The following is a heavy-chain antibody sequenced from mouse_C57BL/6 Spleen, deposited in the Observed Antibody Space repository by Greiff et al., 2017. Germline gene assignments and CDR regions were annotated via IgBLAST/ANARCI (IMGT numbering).Heavy chain of an antibody. CDR1: GFTFSNYW. CDR3: TGGYVFDY. V-gene: IGHV6-3*01. CDR2: IRLKSDNYAT. Sequence: EVKLVESGGGLVQPGGSMKLSCVASGFTFSNYWMNWVRQSPEKGLEWVAQIRLKSDNYATHYAESVKGRFTISRDDSKSSGYLQKNNVRAEDTGIYYCTGGYVFDYWGQGTTLTVSS. D-gene: IGHD2-2*01. J-gene: IGHJ2*01.